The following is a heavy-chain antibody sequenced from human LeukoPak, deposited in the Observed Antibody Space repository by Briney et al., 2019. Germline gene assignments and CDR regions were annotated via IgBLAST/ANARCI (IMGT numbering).Heavy chain of an antibody. Sequence: PGGSLRLSCAASGFTFSSYAMSWVRQAPGKGLEWVSAINGSGGSTYYADSVKGRFTISRDNSKNTLYLQMNSLRDEDSAAYYCARVYLERLTAGYFDHWGQGTWVTVSP. V-gene: IGHV3-23*01. CDR1: GFTFSSYA. CDR2: INGSGGST. D-gene: IGHD3-9*01. J-gene: IGHJ4*02. CDR3: ARVYLERLTAGYFDH.